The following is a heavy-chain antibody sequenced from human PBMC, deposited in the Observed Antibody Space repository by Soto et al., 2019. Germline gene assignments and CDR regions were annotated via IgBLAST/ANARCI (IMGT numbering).Heavy chain of an antibody. CDR2: MFYNGNT. J-gene: IGHJ4*02. D-gene: IGHD3-3*02. CDR1: GDSISSSSYY. CDR3: ARFSLGRGTLKFLDY. Sequence: SETLSLTCTVSGDSISSSSYYWAWIRQPPGKGLEWIGSMFYNGNTYYSPSLTGRVTISADTSKNQLSLRLTSVTAADTAMYYCARFSLGRGTLKFLDYWGQGSLVTVSS. V-gene: IGHV4-39*01.